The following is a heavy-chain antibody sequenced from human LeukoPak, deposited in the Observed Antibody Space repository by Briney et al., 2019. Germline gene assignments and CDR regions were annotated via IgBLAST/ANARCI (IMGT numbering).Heavy chain of an antibody. D-gene: IGHD4-17*01. CDR3: ARRGGDKDAFDI. Sequence: GGSLRLSSAASRFTFSSYEMNWVRQAPGKGLEWVSYISSRGSNIYYADSVKGRFTISRDNAKNSLYLQMNSLRAEDTAVYYCARRGGDKDAFDIWGQGTMVTVSS. CDR1: RFTFSSYE. J-gene: IGHJ3*02. CDR2: ISSRGSNI. V-gene: IGHV3-48*03.